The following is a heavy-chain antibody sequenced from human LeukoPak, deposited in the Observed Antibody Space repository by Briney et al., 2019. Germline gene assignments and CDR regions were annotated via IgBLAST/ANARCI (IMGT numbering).Heavy chain of an antibody. V-gene: IGHV3-11*01. D-gene: IGHD6-19*01. Sequence: GGSLRLSCAASGFTFSDYYMSWIRQAPGKGLEWVLYISSSGSTIYYADSVKGRFTISRDNAKNSLYLQMNSLRAEDTAVYYCARDVAEGMYYFDYWGQGTLVTVSS. CDR1: GFTFSDYY. J-gene: IGHJ4*02. CDR3: ARDVAEGMYYFDY. CDR2: ISSSGSTI.